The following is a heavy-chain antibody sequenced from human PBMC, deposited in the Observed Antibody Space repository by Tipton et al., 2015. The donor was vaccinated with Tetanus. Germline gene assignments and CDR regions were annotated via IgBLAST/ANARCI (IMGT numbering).Heavy chain of an antibody. Sequence: TLSLTCTVSGGSISSYYWSWIRQPPGKGLEWIGYIYYSGSTNYNPSLKSRVTISVDTSKNQFSLKLSSVTAADTAVYYCATYYYDSSGYYSYAFDIWAQGTMFTVSS. D-gene: IGHD3-22*01. J-gene: IGHJ3*02. V-gene: IGHV4-59*01. CDR1: GGSISSYY. CDR2: IYYSGST. CDR3: ATYYYDSSGYYSYAFDI.